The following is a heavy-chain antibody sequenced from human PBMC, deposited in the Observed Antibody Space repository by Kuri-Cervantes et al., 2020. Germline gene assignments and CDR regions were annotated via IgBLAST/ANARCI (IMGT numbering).Heavy chain of an antibody. CDR2: INPNSGGT. Sequence: ASVKVSCKASGYTFTGYYMHWVRQAPGQGLEWMGWINPNSGGTNYAQKFQGRVTMTRDTSISTDYMELSRMRADATAVYYCARGHCSSTSGYGEEDYYYYGMDVWGQGTTVTVSS. D-gene: IGHD2-2*01. CDR3: ARGHCSSTSGYGEEDYYYYGMDV. J-gene: IGHJ6*02. V-gene: IGHV1-2*02. CDR1: GYTFTGYY.